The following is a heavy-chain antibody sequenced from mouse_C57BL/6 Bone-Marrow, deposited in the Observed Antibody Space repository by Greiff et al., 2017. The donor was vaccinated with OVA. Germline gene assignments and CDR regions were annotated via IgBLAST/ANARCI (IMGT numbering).Heavy chain of an antibody. CDR2: IYPGDGDT. J-gene: IGHJ3*01. D-gene: IGHD2-5*01. CDR1: GYAFSSSW. CDR3: ARYSNSGAY. Sequence: QVQLQQSGPELVKPGASVKISCKASGYAFSSSWMNWVKQRPGKGLEWIGRIYPGDGDTNYNGKFKGKATLTADKSSSTAYMQLSSLTSEDSAVYFCARYSNSGAYWGQGTLVTVSA. V-gene: IGHV1-82*01.